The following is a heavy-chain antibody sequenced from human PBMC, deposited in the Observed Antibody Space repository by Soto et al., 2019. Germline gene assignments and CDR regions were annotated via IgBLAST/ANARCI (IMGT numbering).Heavy chain of an antibody. CDR1: GYTFTSYG. Sequence: QVQLVQSGAEVKKPGASVKVSCKASGYTFTSYGISWVRQAPGQGLEWMGWISAYNGNANYAQKLQGRVTMTTDTSTSTAYMELRSLRSDDTAVYYCARDAIVLMVYSYFDYWGQGTLVTVSS. CDR3: ARDAIVLMVYSYFDY. V-gene: IGHV1-18*01. CDR2: ISAYNGNA. D-gene: IGHD2-8*01. J-gene: IGHJ4*02.